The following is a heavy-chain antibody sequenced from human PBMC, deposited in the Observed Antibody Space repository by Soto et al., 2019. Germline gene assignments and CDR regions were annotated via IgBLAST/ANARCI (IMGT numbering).Heavy chain of an antibody. V-gene: IGHV4-31*03. CDR1: AGSINSGGYY. CDR3: ARGYRQSGYSSSWVFDY. Sequence: QVQLRESGPGLVKPSQTLSLTCTVSAGSINSGGYYWNWIRQHPGKGLEWIGYMYYSGSTYYNPFLSSRVIISADTSENHFSLKLSSVTAADTAVYFCARGYRQSGYSSSWVFDYWGQGTLGNVSS. D-gene: IGHD6-13*01. CDR2: MYYSGST. J-gene: IGHJ4*02.